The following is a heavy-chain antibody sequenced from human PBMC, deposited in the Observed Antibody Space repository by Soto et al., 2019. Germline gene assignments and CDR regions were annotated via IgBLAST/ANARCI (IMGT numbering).Heavy chain of an antibody. CDR2: IGGSGAGT. Sequence: EVQLLESGGGLVQPGGSLRLSCAASGFTFSSYAMSWVRQAPGKGLGWVSGIGGSGAGTNYADSVKGRFTISRDNSKNTLYLQMSSLRAEDTAVYYCARGGGIAVAGTHLDYWGQGTLVTVSS. D-gene: IGHD6-19*01. CDR1: GFTFSSYA. CDR3: ARGGGIAVAGTHLDY. V-gene: IGHV3-23*01. J-gene: IGHJ4*02.